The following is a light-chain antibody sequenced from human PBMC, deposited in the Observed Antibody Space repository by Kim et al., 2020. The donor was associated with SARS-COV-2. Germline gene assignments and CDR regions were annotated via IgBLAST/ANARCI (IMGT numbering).Light chain of an antibody. Sequence: DIVMTQSPDSLAASLDERATINCKSSQSVLYSSNNKNYLAWYQQKPGQSPKLLIYWASTRESGVPDRFSGSGSGTDFTLTISSLQAEDVAVYYCQQYYSTPYTFGQGTKLEI. CDR1: QSVLYSSNNKNY. CDR2: WAS. V-gene: IGKV4-1*01. CDR3: QQYYSTPYT. J-gene: IGKJ2*01.